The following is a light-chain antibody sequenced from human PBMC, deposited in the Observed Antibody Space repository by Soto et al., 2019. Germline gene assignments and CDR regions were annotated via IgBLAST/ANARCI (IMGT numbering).Light chain of an antibody. J-gene: IGKJ4*01. Sequence: DIQMTQSPSTLSASVGDKVTITCRASQSISSWLAWYQQKPGKAPKLLIYDASSLVSGVPSRFSGSGSGTEFTLTISSLQPDDFATYYCQQYNSYSLTIGGGTKVEIK. CDR3: QQYNSYSLT. CDR1: QSISSW. CDR2: DAS. V-gene: IGKV1-5*01.